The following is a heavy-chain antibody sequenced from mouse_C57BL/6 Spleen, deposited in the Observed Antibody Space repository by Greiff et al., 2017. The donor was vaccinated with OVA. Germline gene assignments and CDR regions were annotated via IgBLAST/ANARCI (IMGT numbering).Heavy chain of an antibody. D-gene: IGHD2-5*01. CDR2: ISSGSSTI. CDR1: GFTFSDYG. V-gene: IGHV5-17*01. CDR3: ARGAYYSNSFMDY. Sequence: DVKLQESGGGLVKPGGSLKLSCAASGFTFSDYGMHWVRQAPEKGLEWVAYISSGSSTIYYADTVKGRFTISRDNAKNTLFLQMTSLRSEDTAVYYCARGAYYSNSFMDYWGQGTSVTVSS. J-gene: IGHJ4*01.